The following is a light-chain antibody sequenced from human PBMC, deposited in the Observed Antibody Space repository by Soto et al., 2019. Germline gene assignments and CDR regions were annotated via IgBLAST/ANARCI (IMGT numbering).Light chain of an antibody. J-gene: IGKJ5*01. V-gene: IGKV3-15*01. Sequence: EIVMTQSPATLSMSPGERATLSCRASQSVRSNLAWYQQKPGQAPRLLIYGASTRATGIPARFSGSGSGTEFTLTISSLQSEDFAVYSCQQYNNWPSITFGQGTRLETK. CDR1: QSVRSN. CDR3: QQYNNWPSIT. CDR2: GAS.